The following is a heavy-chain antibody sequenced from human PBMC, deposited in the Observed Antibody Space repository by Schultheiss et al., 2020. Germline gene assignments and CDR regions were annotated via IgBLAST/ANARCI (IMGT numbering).Heavy chain of an antibody. CDR3: ARGFYSGYDRYYYGMDV. Sequence: GGSLRLSCAASGFTFSSYAMSWVRQAPGKGLEWVSAISGSGGSTYYADSVKGRFTISRDNSKNTLYLQMNSLRAEDTAVYYCARGFYSGYDRYYYGMDVWGQGHTGTVSS. D-gene: IGHD5-12*01. V-gene: IGHV3-23*01. CDR2: ISGSGGST. J-gene: IGHJ6*02. CDR1: GFTFSSYA.